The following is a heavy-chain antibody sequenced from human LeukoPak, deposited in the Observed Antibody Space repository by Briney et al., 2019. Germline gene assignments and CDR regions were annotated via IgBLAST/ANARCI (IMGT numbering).Heavy chain of an antibody. CDR2: INAGNGNT. CDR1: GYTFTSYA. V-gene: IGHV1-3*01. CDR3: ARDPRNYYGSGSYSGAFDI. Sequence: ASVKVSCKASGYTFTSYAMHWVRQAPGQRLEWMGWINAGNGNTKYSQKFQGRVTITRDTSASTAYMELSSLRSEDTAVYYCARDPRNYYGSGSYSGAFDIWDQGTMVTVSS. J-gene: IGHJ3*02. D-gene: IGHD3-10*01.